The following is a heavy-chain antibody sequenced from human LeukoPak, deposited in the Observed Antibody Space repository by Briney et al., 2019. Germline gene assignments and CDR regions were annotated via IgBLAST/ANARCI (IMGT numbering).Heavy chain of an antibody. CDR3: AKLARGYCSSASCPNWFDP. CDR1: GFTFSDYY. V-gene: IGHV3-11*03. CDR2: ISSSSSYT. D-gene: IGHD2-2*01. Sequence: GGSLRLSCAASGFTFSDYYMSWIRQAPGKGLEWVSYISSSSSYTNYADSVKGRFTISRDNSKNTLYLQMNSLRAEDTAVYYCAKLARGYCSSASCPNWFDPWGQGTLVTVSS. J-gene: IGHJ5*02.